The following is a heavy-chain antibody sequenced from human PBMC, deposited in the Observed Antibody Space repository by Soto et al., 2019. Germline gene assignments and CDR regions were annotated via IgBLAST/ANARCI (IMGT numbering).Heavy chain of an antibody. CDR3: ARENLKWFDP. D-gene: IGHD3-9*01. CDR2: IYHSGTT. V-gene: IGHV4-59*01. CDR1: GGSISSYY. Sequence: SETLSLTCSVSGGSISSYYWSWIRQPPGKGLEWIGYIYHSGTTSYNPSLESRVTISIDTSKKQVSLKLTSVTAADTAVYYCARENLKWFDPWGQGTLVTVSS. J-gene: IGHJ5*02.